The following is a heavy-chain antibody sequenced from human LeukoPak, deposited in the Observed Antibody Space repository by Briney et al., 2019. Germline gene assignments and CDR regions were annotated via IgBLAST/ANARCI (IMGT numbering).Heavy chain of an antibody. J-gene: IGHJ4*02. Sequence: ASQTLSLTCTVSGGSISSGNYYWSWIRQPPGKGLEWIGSIYYSGSTYYNPSLKSRVTISVDTSKNQFSLKLSSVTAADTAVYYCAAGDYGDYLFDYWGQGTLVTVSS. CDR3: AAGDYGDYLFDY. CDR1: GGSISSGNYY. V-gene: IGHV4-39*01. D-gene: IGHD4-17*01. CDR2: IYYSGST.